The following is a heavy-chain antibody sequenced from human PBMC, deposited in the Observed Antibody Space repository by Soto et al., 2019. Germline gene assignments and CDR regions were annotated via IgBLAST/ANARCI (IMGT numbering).Heavy chain of an antibody. V-gene: IGHV3-33*01. Sequence: GGSLRLCCAASGFTVSSYGMHWVRQAPGKGLEWVAVIWYDGSNKYYADSVKGRFTISRDNSKNTLYLQMNSLRAEDTAVYYCARDSSGWFGTDYGMDVWGQGTTVTVSS. CDR2: IWYDGSNK. J-gene: IGHJ6*02. CDR3: ARDSSGWFGTDYGMDV. D-gene: IGHD6-19*01. CDR1: GFTVSSYG.